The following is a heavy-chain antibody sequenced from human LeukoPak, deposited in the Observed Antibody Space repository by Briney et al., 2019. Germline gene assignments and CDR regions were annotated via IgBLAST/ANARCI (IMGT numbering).Heavy chain of an antibody. D-gene: IGHD3-10*01. CDR2: ISHDGSNK. J-gene: IGHJ6*04. V-gene: IGHV3-30*03. CDR1: GFTFSSYG. Sequence: GGSLRLSCAASGFTFSSYGMHWVRQAPGKGLEWVAAISHDGSNKHYADSVKGRFTISRDNSKNTLYLQMNSLRAEDTAVYYCARSYGSGSYGMDVWGKGTTVTVSS. CDR3: ARSYGSGSYGMDV.